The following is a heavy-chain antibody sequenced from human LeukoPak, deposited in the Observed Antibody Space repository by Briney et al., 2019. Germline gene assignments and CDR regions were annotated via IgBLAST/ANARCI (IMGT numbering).Heavy chain of an antibody. V-gene: IGHV4-59*01. J-gene: IGHJ4*02. CDR3: ARGEGGTDVGTDY. Sequence: SETLSLTCSVSGASISSYYWTWIRQPPGKGLEWIGYIFFDGSTSYNPSLKSRVTISVDKSKNQFSLKLSSVTAADTAVYYCARGEGGTDVGTDYWGQGTLVTVSS. D-gene: IGHD2-15*01. CDR1: GASISSYY. CDR2: IFFDGST.